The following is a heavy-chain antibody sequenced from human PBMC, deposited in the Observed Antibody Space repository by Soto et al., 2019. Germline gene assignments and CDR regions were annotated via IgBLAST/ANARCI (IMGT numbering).Heavy chain of an antibody. J-gene: IGHJ4*02. D-gene: IGHD3-10*01. Sequence: QVPLVESGGGVVQPGRSLRLACAASGFIFSGYGMHWVRQAPGKGLEWVAVISHEGSSKFYADSVKGRFTISRDNSKNTLYLEMNSLRLEDTAVYYCAKERVVRGVTDYWGQGTLVTVSS. V-gene: IGHV3-30*18. CDR2: ISHEGSSK. CDR1: GFIFSGYG. CDR3: AKERVVRGVTDY.